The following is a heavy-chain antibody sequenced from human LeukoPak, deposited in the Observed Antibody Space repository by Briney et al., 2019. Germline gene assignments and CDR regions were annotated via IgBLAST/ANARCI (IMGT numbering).Heavy chain of an antibody. CDR1: GGSFSGYY. CDR2: INHSGST. Sequence: SETLSLTCAVYGGSFSGYYWSWIRQPPGKGLEWIGEINHSGSTNYNPPLKSRVTISVDTSKNQFSLKLSSVTAADTAVYYCASNLRFFDYWGQGTLVTVSS. J-gene: IGHJ4*02. D-gene: IGHD3-16*01. CDR3: ASNLRFFDY. V-gene: IGHV4-34*01.